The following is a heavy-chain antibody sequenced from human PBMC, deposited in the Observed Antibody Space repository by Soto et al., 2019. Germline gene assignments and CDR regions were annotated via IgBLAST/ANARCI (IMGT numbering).Heavy chain of an antibody. CDR2: INHSGST. D-gene: IGHD3-9*01. CDR3: ASNKLRYFDWLRGAFDI. V-gene: IGHV4-34*01. Sequence: SETLSLTCAVYGGSFSGYYWSWIRQPPGKGLEWIGEINHSGSTNYNPSLKSRVTISVDTSKIQFSLKLSSVTAADTAVYYCASNKLRYFDWLRGAFDIWGQGTMVTVSS. J-gene: IGHJ3*02. CDR1: GGSFSGYY.